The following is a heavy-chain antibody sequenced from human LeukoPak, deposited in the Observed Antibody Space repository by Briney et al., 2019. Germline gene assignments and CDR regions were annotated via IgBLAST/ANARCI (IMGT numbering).Heavy chain of an antibody. V-gene: IGHV3-66*01. Sequence: GGSLRLSCAASGFTVSSNYMSWVRQAPGKWLEWVSVIYSGGSTYYADSVKGRFTISRDNSKNTLYLQMNSLRAEDTAVYYCAAALNYYDSSGYYYGAYDYWGQGTLVTVSS. CDR1: GFTVSSNY. CDR3: AAALNYYDSSGYYYGAYDY. CDR2: IYSGGST. D-gene: IGHD3-22*01. J-gene: IGHJ4*02.